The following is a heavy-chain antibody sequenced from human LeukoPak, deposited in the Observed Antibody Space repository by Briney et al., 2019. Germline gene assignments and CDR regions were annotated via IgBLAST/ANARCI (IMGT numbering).Heavy chain of an antibody. Sequence: PSETLSLTCTVSGGSISSYYWSWIRQPPGKGLEWIGYIYYSGSTNYNPSLKSRVTISVDTSKNQFSLKLSSVTAADTAVYYCARVRVDYYDSSGYEDYWGQGTLVTVSS. J-gene: IGHJ4*02. CDR2: IYYSGST. CDR1: GGSISSYY. CDR3: ARVRVDYYDSSGYEDY. D-gene: IGHD3-22*01. V-gene: IGHV4-59*01.